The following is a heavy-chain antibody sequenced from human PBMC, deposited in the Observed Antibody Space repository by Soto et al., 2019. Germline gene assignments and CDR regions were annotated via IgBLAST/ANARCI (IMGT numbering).Heavy chain of an antibody. D-gene: IGHD3-3*01. CDR2: IVVGSGNT. CDR1: GFTFTSSA. CDR3: AASYYDFWSGYPRDAFDI. J-gene: IGHJ3*02. Sequence: GASVKVSCKASGFTFTSSAVQWVRQARGQRLEWIGWIVVGSGNTNYAQKFQERVTITRDMSTSTAYMELSSLRSEDTAVYYCAASYYDFWSGYPRDAFDIWGQGTMVTVSS. V-gene: IGHV1-58*01.